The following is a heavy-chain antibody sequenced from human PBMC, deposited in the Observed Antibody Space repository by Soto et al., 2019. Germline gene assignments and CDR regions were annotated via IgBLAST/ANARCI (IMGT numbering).Heavy chain of an antibody. Sequence: KTGGSLRLSCATSGFTFSSYSMNWVRQAPGKGLEWVSSISSSSSYIYYADSVKGRFTISRDNAKNSLYLQMNSLRAEDTAVYYCARDLMAWGSYRYIAGYWGQGTLVTVSS. CDR2: ISSSSSYI. D-gene: IGHD3-16*02. J-gene: IGHJ4*02. CDR1: GFTFSSYS. V-gene: IGHV3-21*01. CDR3: ARDLMAWGSYRYIAGY.